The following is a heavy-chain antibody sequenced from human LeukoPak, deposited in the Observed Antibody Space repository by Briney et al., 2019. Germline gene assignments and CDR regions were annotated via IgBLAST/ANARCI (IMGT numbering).Heavy chain of an antibody. CDR2: ISGSGGST. CDR3: ARESRLRRENYYYGLDV. D-gene: IGHD1-26*01. CDR1: GFTFSSYA. Sequence: GGSLRLSCAASGFTFSSYAMSWVRQAPGKGLERVSAISGSGGSTYYADSVRGRFTISRDNSKNTLYLQMNSLRAEDTAVYYCARESRLRRENYYYGLDVWGQGTTVTVSS. J-gene: IGHJ6*02. V-gene: IGHV3-23*01.